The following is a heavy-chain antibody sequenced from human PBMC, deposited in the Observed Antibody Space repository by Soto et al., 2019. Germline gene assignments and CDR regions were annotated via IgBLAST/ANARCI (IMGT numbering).Heavy chain of an antibody. D-gene: IGHD5-18*01. CDR3: ARDVDTAMGY. CDR1: GGSISSGGYY. J-gene: IGHJ4*02. V-gene: IGHV4-31*03. CDR2: IYYSGST. Sequence: SETLSLTCTVSGGSISSGGYYWSWIRQHPGKGLEWIGYIYYSGSTYYNPSLKSRVTISVDTPKNQFSLKLSSVTAADTAVYYCARDVDTAMGYWGQGTLVTVSS.